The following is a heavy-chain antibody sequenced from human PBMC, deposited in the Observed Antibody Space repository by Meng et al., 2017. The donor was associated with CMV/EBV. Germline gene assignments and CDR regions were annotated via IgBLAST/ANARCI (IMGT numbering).Heavy chain of an antibody. CDR2: INPNSGGT. CDR3: AREDITGTKLDENWFDP. J-gene: IGHJ5*02. CDR1: GFTFSSYG. Sequence: GESLKISCAASGFTFSSYGMHWVRQAPGQGLEWMGWINPNSGGTNYAQKFQGRVTMTRDTSISTAYMELSRLRSDDTAVYYCAREDITGTKLDENWFDPWGQGTLVTVSS. D-gene: IGHD1-7*01. V-gene: IGHV1-2*02.